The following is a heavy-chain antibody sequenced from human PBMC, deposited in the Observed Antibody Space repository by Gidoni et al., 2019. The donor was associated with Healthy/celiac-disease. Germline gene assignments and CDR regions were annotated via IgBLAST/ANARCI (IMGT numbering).Heavy chain of an antibody. D-gene: IGHD3-16*02. CDR2: INPNSGGT. J-gene: IGHJ4*02. CDR3: ARGVEYYDYVWGSYRSPETHY. V-gene: IGHV1-2*02. Sequence: QVQLVQSGAEVKKPGASVKVSCTASGSTFTGYYMHWVRQAPGQGLEWMGWINPNSGGTNYAQKFQGRVTMTRDTSISTAYMELSRLRSDDTAVYYCARGVEYYDYVWGSYRSPETHYWGQGTLVTVSS. CDR1: GSTFTGYY.